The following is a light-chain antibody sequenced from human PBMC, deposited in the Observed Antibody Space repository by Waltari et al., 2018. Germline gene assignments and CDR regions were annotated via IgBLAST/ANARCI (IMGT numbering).Light chain of an antibody. Sequence: QSALTQPRSVSGSPGQSVTISCTGTCRDIGAYDYVSWYQQHPGKPPKRIIYDVTDRPSGVPDRFSGSKSGNTASLTISGLQAEDEADYYCCSYAGSYTYVFGTGTKVTVL. CDR1: CRDIGAYDY. J-gene: IGLJ1*01. V-gene: IGLV2-11*01. CDR2: DVT. CDR3: CSYAGSYTYV.